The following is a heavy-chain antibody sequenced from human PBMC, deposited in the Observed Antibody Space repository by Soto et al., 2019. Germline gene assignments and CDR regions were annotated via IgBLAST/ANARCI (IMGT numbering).Heavy chain of an antibody. CDR2: INPSGGST. J-gene: IGHJ4*02. CDR1: GYTFTSCY. CDR3: ARDLRGYYDSSGSYPEYFDY. V-gene: IGHV1-46*01. Sequence: ASVKVSCKASGYTFTSCYMHWVRQAPGQGLEWMGIINPSGGSTSYAQKFQGRVTMTRDTSTSTVYMELSSLRSEDTAVYYCARDLRGYYDSSGSYPEYFDYWGQGTLVTVSS. D-gene: IGHD3-22*01.